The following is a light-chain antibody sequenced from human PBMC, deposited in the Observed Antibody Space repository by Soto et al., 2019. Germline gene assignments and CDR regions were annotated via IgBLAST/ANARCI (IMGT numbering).Light chain of an antibody. CDR2: AAS. Sequence: EIVLTQSPGTLSLSPGERATLSCRASQSVSSSYLAWFQQKPGQAPRLLIYAASSRATGIPDRFRGSGSGTDFTLTISRLEPEDFAVYYCQQYGSSLRTFGQGTKVEFK. CDR3: QQYGSSLRT. J-gene: IGKJ1*01. CDR1: QSVSSSY. V-gene: IGKV3-20*01.